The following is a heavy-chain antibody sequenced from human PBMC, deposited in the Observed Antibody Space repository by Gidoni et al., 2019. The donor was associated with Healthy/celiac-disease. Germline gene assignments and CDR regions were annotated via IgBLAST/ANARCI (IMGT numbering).Heavy chain of an antibody. CDR2: INHSGST. CDR3: ARGTLVGAKGYYFDY. V-gene: IGHV4-34*01. CDR1: GGSFSGYY. J-gene: IGHJ4*02. D-gene: IGHD1-26*01. Sequence: QVQLQQWGAGLLKPSETLSLTCAVYGGSFSGYYWSWIRQPPGKGLEWIGEINHSGSTNYNPSLKSRVTISVDTSKNQFSLKLSSVTAADTAVYYCARGTLVGAKGYYFDYWGQGTLVTVSS.